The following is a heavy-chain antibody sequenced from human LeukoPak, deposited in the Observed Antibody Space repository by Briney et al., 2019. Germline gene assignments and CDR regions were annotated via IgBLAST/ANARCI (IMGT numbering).Heavy chain of an antibody. D-gene: IGHD2-15*01. CDR2: IYYSGST. J-gene: IGHJ5*02. Sequence: SEPLSLTCTVSGGSISSSSYYWGWLRQPPGKGLEWIGSIYYSGSTYYNPSLKSRVTISVDTYKNQFSLKLSSVTAADTAVYYCARHAPRSSYCSGGSCYGDWFDPWGQGTLVTVSS. V-gene: IGHV4-39*01. CDR3: ARHAPRSSYCSGGSCYGDWFDP. CDR1: GGSISSSSYY.